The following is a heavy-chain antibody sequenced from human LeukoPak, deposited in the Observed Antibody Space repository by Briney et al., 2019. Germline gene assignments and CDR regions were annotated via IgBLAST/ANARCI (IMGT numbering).Heavy chain of an antibody. V-gene: IGHV4-34*01. CDR3: ARGPVYAHGFVDY. CDR2: INHSGST. D-gene: IGHD2-8*01. Sequence: SETLSLTCAVYGGSFSGYYWSWIRQPPGKGLEWIGEINHSGSTNYNPSLKSRVTISVDTSKNQFSLKLSSVTAADTAVYYCARGPVYAHGFVDYWGQGTLVTVSS. J-gene: IGHJ4*02. CDR1: GGSFSGYY.